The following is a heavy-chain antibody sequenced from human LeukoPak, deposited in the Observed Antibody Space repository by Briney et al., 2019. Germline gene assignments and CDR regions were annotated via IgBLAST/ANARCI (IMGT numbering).Heavy chain of an antibody. CDR3: ASGGYCGSTSCYPKWFDP. CDR1: GGSISSYY. V-gene: IGHV4-59*01. J-gene: IGHJ5*02. CDR2: IYYSGST. D-gene: IGHD2-2*01. Sequence: SETLSLTCTVSGGSISSYYWSWIRQPPGKGLEWIGYIYYSGSTNYNPSLKSRVTISVDTSKNQFSLKLSSVTAADTAVYYCASGGYCGSTSCYPKWFDPWGQGTLVTVSS.